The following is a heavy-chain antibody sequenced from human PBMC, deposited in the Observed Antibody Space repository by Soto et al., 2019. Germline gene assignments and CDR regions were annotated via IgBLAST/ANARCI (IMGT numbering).Heavy chain of an antibody. J-gene: IGHJ6*02. D-gene: IGHD6-19*01. CDR2: IYYSGST. CDR3: ARLGGAVAPYYYGMDV. V-gene: IGHV4-39*01. Sequence: PSETLSLTCTVSGGSLSSSSYYWGWIRQPPGKGLEWIGSIYYSGSTYYNPSLKSRVTISVDTSKNQFSLKLSSVTAADTAVYYCARLGGAVAPYYYGMDVWGQGTTVTVSS. CDR1: GGSLSSSSYY.